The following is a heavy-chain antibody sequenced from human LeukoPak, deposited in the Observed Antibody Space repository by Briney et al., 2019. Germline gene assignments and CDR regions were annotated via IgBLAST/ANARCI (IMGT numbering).Heavy chain of an antibody. J-gene: IGHJ4*02. CDR2: ISGSSGVT. CDR3: ATRGPDSSGYHDSY. Sequence: GGSLRLSCAASGFAFSSYAMNWVRQAPGQGLEWVSAISGSSGVTYYGDSVKGRFTISRDKNTLYLQMNSLRVEDTAVYYCATRGPDSSGYHDSYWGQGTLVTVSS. V-gene: IGHV3-23*01. CDR1: GFAFSSYA. D-gene: IGHD3-22*01.